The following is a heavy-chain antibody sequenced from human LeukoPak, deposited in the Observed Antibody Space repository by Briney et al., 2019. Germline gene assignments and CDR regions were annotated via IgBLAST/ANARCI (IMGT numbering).Heavy chain of an antibody. Sequence: GGSLRLSCAASGFTFSSYGMHWVCQAPGKGLEWVAVIWYDGSNKYYADSVKGRFTISRDNSKNTLYLQMNSLRAEDTAVYYCARDLASSPAAIRGPYDYWGQGTLVTVSS. J-gene: IGHJ4*02. CDR1: GFTFSSYG. CDR3: ARDLASSPAAIRGPYDY. V-gene: IGHV3-33*01. D-gene: IGHD2-2*02. CDR2: IWYDGSNK.